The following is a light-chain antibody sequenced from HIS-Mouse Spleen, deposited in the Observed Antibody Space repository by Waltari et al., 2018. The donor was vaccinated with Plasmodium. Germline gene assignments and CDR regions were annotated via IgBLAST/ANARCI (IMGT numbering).Light chain of an antibody. V-gene: IGKV1-13*02. CDR3: QQGS. CDR2: DAS. Sequence: ASQLTQSPSSLSASVGDRVTIPCRASQGISSALAWYQQKPGKAPKLLIYDASSLESGVPSRSSGSGSGTDFTLTISSLQPEDFATYYCQQGSFGGGTKVAIK. CDR1: QGISSA. J-gene: IGKJ4*01.